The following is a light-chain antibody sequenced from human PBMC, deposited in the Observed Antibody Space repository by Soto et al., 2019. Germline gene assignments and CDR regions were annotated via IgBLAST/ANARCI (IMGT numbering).Light chain of an antibody. CDR3: SSYAGSKNFYV. Sequence: QSALTQPPSASGSPGQSVTISCTGTSSDVGDYNYVSWYQQHPGKPPKLMIYEVNKRPSGVPDRFSGSKSGNTASLTVAGLQAEDEADYYCSSYAGSKNFYVFGTGTKLTVL. CDR1: SSDVGDYNY. J-gene: IGLJ1*01. V-gene: IGLV2-8*01. CDR2: EVN.